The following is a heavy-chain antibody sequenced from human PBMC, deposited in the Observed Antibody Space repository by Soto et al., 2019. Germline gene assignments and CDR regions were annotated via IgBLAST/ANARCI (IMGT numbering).Heavy chain of an antibody. J-gene: IGHJ4*02. CDR3: ARGAYYDILTGYSDGEALDY. Sequence: SETLSLTCAVSGGSISSGGYSWSWIRQPPGKGLEWIGYIYHSGSTYYNPSLKSRVTISVDRSKNQFSLKLGSVTAADTAVYYCARGAYYDILTGYSDGEALDYWGQGTLVTVSS. CDR1: GGSISSGGYS. V-gene: IGHV4-30-2*01. CDR2: IYHSGST. D-gene: IGHD3-9*01.